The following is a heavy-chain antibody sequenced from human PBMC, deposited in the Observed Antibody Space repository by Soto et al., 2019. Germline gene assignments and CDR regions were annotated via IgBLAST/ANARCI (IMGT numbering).Heavy chain of an antibody. Sequence: ASVKVSCKASGGTFSSYAISWVRQAPGQGLEWMGGIIPIFGTANYAQKFQGRVTITADESTSTAYMELSSLRSEDTAVYYCAREAPLPTPGYCSGGSCYSSNYFDYWGQGTLVTVSS. J-gene: IGHJ4*02. CDR1: GGTFSSYA. CDR3: AREAPLPTPGYCSGGSCYSSNYFDY. D-gene: IGHD2-15*01. CDR2: IIPIFGTA. V-gene: IGHV1-69*13.